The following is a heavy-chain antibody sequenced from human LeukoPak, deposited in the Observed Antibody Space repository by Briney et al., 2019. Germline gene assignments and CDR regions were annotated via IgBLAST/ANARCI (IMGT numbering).Heavy chain of an antibody. J-gene: IGHJ6*03. Sequence: SETLSLTGTVSGGSITAYYWRWIRQPPGKGLEWIGYTYTSESTNYNPSLKSRVAISVDTSKNQFSLKLSSVTAADTAVYYCTASGTIAARLHYYYYMDVWGTGTTVTVSS. CDR2: TYTSEST. V-gene: IGHV4-4*09. CDR1: GGSITAYY. D-gene: IGHD6-6*01. CDR3: TASGTIAARLHYYYYMDV.